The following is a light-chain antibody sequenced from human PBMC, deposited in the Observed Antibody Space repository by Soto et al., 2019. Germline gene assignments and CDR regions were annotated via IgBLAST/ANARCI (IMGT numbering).Light chain of an antibody. CDR1: QDISNY. Sequence: DIQMTQSPSSLSASVGDRVTITCQASQDISNYLNWYQQKPGKAPKLLIYDASNLETGVPSRFSGSGSGTDFTFTISSLQPEDIATYDCQQYDKLPRSFGGGTKVEIK. CDR2: DAS. V-gene: IGKV1-33*01. CDR3: QQYDKLPRS. J-gene: IGKJ4*01.